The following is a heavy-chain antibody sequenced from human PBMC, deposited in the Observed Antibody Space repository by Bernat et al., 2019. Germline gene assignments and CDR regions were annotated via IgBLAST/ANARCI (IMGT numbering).Heavy chain of an antibody. J-gene: IGHJ4*02. D-gene: IGHD5-18*01. CDR1: GGSISSYY. Sequence: QVQLQESGPGLVKPSETLSLTCTVSGGSISSYYWSWIRQPPGKGLEWIGYIYYSGSTNYNPSLKSRVTISVDTSKNQCSLKLSSVTAADTAVYYCARHVGGYSYGSEIDYWGQGTLVTVSS. CDR3: ARHVGGYSYGSEIDY. V-gene: IGHV4-59*08. CDR2: IYYSGST.